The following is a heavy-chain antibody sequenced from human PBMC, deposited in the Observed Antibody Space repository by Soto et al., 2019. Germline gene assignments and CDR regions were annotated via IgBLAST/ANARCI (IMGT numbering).Heavy chain of an antibody. CDR3: AKDPRVRYYDSGSSSY. CDR1: GFTFSNYA. D-gene: IGHD3-10*01. V-gene: IGHV3-23*01. Sequence: EVQLLESGGGLVQPGGSLRLSCAASGFTFSNYAMSWVRQAPGKGLEWVSAISGSGGSTYYADSVKGRFTISRDNSNNTLYLQMNSLRAEDTAVYYCAKDPRVRYYDSGSSSYWGQGTLVTVSS. J-gene: IGHJ4*02. CDR2: ISGSGGST.